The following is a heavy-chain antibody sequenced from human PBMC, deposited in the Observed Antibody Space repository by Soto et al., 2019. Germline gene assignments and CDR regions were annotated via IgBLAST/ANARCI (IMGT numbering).Heavy chain of an antibody. CDR3: ASLTAGDYYDSSGYFDY. D-gene: IGHD3-22*01. Sequence: QVQLVQSGAEVQKPGSSVKVSCKASGGTFSSYAISWVRQAPGQGLEWMGGIIPIFGTANYAQKFQGRVTITADESTSTAYMELSSLRSEDTAVYYCASLTAGDYYDSSGYFDYWGQGTLVTVSS. V-gene: IGHV1-69*01. CDR1: GGTFSSYA. CDR2: IIPIFGTA. J-gene: IGHJ4*02.